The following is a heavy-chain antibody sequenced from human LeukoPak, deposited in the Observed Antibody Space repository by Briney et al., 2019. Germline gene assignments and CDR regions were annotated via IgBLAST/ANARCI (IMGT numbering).Heavy chain of an antibody. CDR2: ISSSSSTI. CDR3: ARDPVVATIYRAFDI. CDR1: GFTFSSYS. V-gene: IGHV3-48*04. D-gene: IGHD5-12*01. J-gene: IGHJ3*02. Sequence: GGSLRLSCAASGFTFSSYSMNWVRQAPGKGLEWVSYISSSSSTIYYADSVKGRFTISRDNAKNSLYLQMNSLRAEDTAVYYCARDPVVATIYRAFDIWGQGTMVTVSS.